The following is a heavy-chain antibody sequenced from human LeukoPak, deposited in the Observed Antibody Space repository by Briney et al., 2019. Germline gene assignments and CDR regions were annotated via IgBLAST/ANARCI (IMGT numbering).Heavy chain of an antibody. D-gene: IGHD3-22*01. CDR3: ARDAYYYDSSGFRDY. J-gene: IGHJ4*02. CDR2: IYSGGST. V-gene: IGHV3-66*01. Sequence: GGSLRLSCAASGLTVSSNYMSWVRQAPGKGLEWVSVIYSGGSTYYADSVKGRFTISRDISKNTLYLQMNSLRAEDTAVYYCARDAYYYDSSGFRDYWGQGTLVTVSS. CDR1: GLTVSSNY.